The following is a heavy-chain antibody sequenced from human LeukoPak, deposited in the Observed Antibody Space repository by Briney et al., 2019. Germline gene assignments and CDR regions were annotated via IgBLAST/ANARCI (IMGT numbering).Heavy chain of an antibody. D-gene: IGHD1-26*01. CDR2: INPGGGST. J-gene: IGHJ4*02. CDR3: ARDGSGSYFDYFDY. Sequence: GASVKVSCKASGYTFISYYLHWVRQAPGQGLEWMGIINPGGGSTSYAQKFQGRVTMTRDTSTSTVYMEVSSLRSEDTAVFYCARDGSGSYFDYFDYWGQGTLVTVSS. V-gene: IGHV1-46*01. CDR1: GYTFISYY.